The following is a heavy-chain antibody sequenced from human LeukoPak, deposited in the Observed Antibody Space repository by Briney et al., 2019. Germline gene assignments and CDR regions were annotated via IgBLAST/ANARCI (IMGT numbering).Heavy chain of an antibody. CDR3: ARGHCTNGVRYFLSPGWFDP. CDR1: GGSISSGDYY. V-gene: IGHV4-30-4*08. Sequence: SETLSLTCTVSGGSISSGDYYWSWIRQPPGKGLEWIGYIYYSGSTYYNPSLKSRVTISVDTSKNQFSLKLSSVTAADTAVYYCARGHCTNGVRYFLSPGWFDPWGQGTLVTVSS. D-gene: IGHD2-8*01. J-gene: IGHJ5*02. CDR2: IYYSGST.